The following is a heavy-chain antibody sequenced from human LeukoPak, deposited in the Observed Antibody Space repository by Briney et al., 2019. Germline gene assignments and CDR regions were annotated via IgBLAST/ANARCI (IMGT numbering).Heavy chain of an antibody. V-gene: IGHV4-61*01. CDR3: ARDYSGSLDY. CDR2: SQNSGCT. D-gene: IGHD3-10*01. CDR1: GGSLSSAHG. Sequence: SETLSLTCTVSGGSLSSAHGWSWVRQPPGKGLEWIGYSQNSGCTNCNPSLKSRVTISVDTSKNQFSLKLSSVTAADTAVYYCARDYSGSLDYWGQGTLVTVSS. J-gene: IGHJ4*02.